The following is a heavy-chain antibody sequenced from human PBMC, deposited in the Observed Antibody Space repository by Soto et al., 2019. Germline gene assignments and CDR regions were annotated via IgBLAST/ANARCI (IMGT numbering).Heavy chain of an antibody. V-gene: IGHV4-30-2*01. CDR1: GGSISSGGYS. D-gene: IGHD6-6*01. Sequence: PSETLSLTCAVSGGSISSGGYSWSWIRQPPGKGLEWIGYMYHSGSTYYNPSLKSRVTISVDTSKNQFSLKLSSVTAADTAVYYCARVGAWYSSSSSARYYYYGMDVWGQGTTVTVSS. CDR2: MYHSGST. J-gene: IGHJ6*02. CDR3: ARVGAWYSSSSSARYYYYGMDV.